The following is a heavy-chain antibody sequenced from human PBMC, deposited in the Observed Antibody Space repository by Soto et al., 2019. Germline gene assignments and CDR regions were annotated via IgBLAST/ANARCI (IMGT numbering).Heavy chain of an antibody. CDR2: IYYSGST. CDR3: ARGAGELNYYYYMDV. CDR1: GGSISSGGYY. D-gene: IGHD3-10*01. V-gene: IGHV4-31*03. Sequence: SETRSLTCTVSGGSISSGGYYWSWIRHHPGKGLEWIGYIYYSGSTYYNPSLKSRVTISVDTSKNQFSLKLSSVTAADTAVYYCARGAGELNYYYYMDVWGKGTKVTVSS. J-gene: IGHJ6*03.